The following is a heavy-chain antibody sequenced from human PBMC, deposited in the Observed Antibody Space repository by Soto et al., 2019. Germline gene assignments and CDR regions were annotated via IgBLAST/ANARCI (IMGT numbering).Heavy chain of an antibody. CDR2: ISYDGSNK. CDR3: AKDPYGDYEYYFDY. Sequence: QVQLVESGGGVVQPGRSLRLSCAASGFTFSSYGMHWVRQAPGKGLEWVAVISYDGSNKYYADSVKGRFTISRDNSKNTLYLQMNSLRAEDTAVYYCAKDPYGDYEYYFDYWGQGNLVTVSS. V-gene: IGHV3-30*18. D-gene: IGHD4-17*01. J-gene: IGHJ4*02. CDR1: GFTFSSYG.